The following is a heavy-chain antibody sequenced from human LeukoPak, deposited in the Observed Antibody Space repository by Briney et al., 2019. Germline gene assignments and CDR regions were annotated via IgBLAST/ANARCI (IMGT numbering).Heavy chain of an antibody. CDR1: GFTFSSYA. J-gene: IGHJ6*02. Sequence: GGSLRLSCSASGFTFSSYAMHWVRQAPGKGLEYVSAISSNGGSSYYADSVKGRFTISRDNSKKTLYLEMGSLRAEDMAVYYCARGNRGNYYYGMDVWGQGTTVTVSS. V-gene: IGHV3-64*02. CDR3: ARGNRGNYYYGMDV. CDR2: ISSNGGSS.